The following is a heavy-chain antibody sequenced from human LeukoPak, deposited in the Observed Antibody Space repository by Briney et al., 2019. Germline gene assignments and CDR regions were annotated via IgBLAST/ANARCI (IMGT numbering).Heavy chain of an antibody. D-gene: IGHD1-7*01. J-gene: IGHJ4*02. CDR3: AKDMRIEGFGWNYGLDY. CDR1: GFTFSSYG. V-gene: IGHV3-30*18. CDR2: ISYDGNNK. Sequence: GGSLRLSCVASGFTFSSYGMHWVRQAPGKGLEWVALISYDGNNKYYADSVEGRFTISRDNSKNTLYLQMNSPRREDTAVYYCAKDMRIEGFGWNYGLDYWGQGTLVTVSS.